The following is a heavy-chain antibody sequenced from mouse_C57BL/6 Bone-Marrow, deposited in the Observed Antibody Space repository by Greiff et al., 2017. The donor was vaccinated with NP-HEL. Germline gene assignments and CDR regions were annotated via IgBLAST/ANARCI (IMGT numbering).Heavy chain of an antibody. Sequence: EVHLVESGGGLVKPGGSLKLSCAASGFTFSSYAMSWVRQTPEKRLEWVATISDGGSYTYYPDNVKGRFTISRDNAKNNLYLQMSHLKSEDTAMYYCAREGGDGDYAMDYWGQGTSVTVSS. J-gene: IGHJ4*01. CDR2: ISDGGSYT. V-gene: IGHV5-4*01. D-gene: IGHD3-3*01. CDR3: AREGGDGDYAMDY. CDR1: GFTFSSYA.